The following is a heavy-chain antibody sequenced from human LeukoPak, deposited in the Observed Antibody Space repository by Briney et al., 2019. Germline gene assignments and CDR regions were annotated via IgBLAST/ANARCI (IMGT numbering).Heavy chain of an antibody. CDR3: ARDLSIAAAGSRGSFDY. Sequence: GGSLRLSCAASGFTFSDYYMTWIRQAPGKGLEWVSYITSAGTIYNADSVKGRFTISRDNAKNSLYLQMNSLRAEDTAVYYCARDLSIAAAGSRGSFDYWGQGTLVTVSS. V-gene: IGHV3-11*04. CDR2: ITSAGTI. D-gene: IGHD6-13*01. CDR1: GFTFSDYY. J-gene: IGHJ4*02.